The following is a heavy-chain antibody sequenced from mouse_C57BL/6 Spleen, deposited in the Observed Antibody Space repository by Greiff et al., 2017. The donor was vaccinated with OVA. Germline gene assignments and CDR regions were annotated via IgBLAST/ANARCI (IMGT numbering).Heavy chain of an antibody. J-gene: IGHJ4*01. CDR1: GFTFSDYG. CDR2: ISSGSSTI. V-gene: IGHV5-17*01. D-gene: IGHD1-1*01. Sequence: EVQRVESGGGLVKPGGSLKLSCAASGFTFSDYGMHWVRQAPEKGLEWVAYISSGSSTIYYADTVKGRFTISRDNAKNTLFLQMTSLRSEDTAMYYCARPGYYGSSLYAMDYWGQGTSGTVSS. CDR3: ARPGYYGSSLYAMDY.